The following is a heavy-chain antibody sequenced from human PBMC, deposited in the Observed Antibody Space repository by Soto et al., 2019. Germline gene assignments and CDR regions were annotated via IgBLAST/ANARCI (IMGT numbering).Heavy chain of an antibody. CDR1: GFTFSDYY. CDR2: ISSSSSYT. V-gene: IGHV3-11*06. D-gene: IGHD3-22*01. CDR3: ARDRHYYDSSGSDY. Sequence: GGSLRLSCAASGFTFSDYYMSWIRQAPGKGLEWVSYISSSSSYTNYADSVKGRFTISRDNAKNSLYLQMNSLRAEDTAVYYCARDRHYYDSSGSDYWGQGTLVTVSS. J-gene: IGHJ4*02.